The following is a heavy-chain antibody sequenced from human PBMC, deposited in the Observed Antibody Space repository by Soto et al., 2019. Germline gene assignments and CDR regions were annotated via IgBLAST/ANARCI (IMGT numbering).Heavy chain of an antibody. CDR3: ARDESSGSSWYFQH. V-gene: IGHV4-31*03. Sequence: SETLSLTCTVSGGSISSGGYYWSWIRQHPGKGLEWIGYIYYSGSTYYNPSLKSRVTISVDTSKNQFSLKLSSVTAADTAVYYCARDESSGSSWYFQHWGQGTLVTVSS. J-gene: IGHJ1*01. CDR2: IYYSGST. D-gene: IGHD6-6*01. CDR1: GGSISSGGYY.